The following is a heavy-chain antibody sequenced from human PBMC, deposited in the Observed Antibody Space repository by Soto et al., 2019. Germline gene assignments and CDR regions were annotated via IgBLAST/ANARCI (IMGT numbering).Heavy chain of an antibody. Sequence: PSETLSLTCTVSGGSISSYYWSWIRQPPGKGLEWIGYIYYSGSTNYNPSLKSRVTISVDTSKNQFSLKLSSVTAADTAVYYCARATMVPSLLCYFDFSGQGTLVTVSS. D-gene: IGHD3-10*01. CDR1: GGSISSYY. J-gene: IGHJ4*02. V-gene: IGHV4-59*01. CDR3: ARATMVPSLLCYFDF. CDR2: IYYSGST.